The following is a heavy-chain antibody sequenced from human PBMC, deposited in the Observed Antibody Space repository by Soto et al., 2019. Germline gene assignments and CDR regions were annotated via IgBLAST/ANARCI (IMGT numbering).Heavy chain of an antibody. J-gene: IGHJ6*02. CDR1: GLTFSSYG. CDR2: IWYDGSKK. CDR3: ARDRGAGDYYYGMDV. D-gene: IGHD1-1*01. V-gene: IGHV3-33*01. Sequence: QVQLVESGGDVVQHGRSLRLSCAASGLTFSSYGMYWVRQAPGKGLEWVALIWYDGSKKYYADSVKGRFTISRDNSKNTLYLQMNSLRAEDTAVYYCARDRGAGDYYYGMDVWGQGTTVTVSS.